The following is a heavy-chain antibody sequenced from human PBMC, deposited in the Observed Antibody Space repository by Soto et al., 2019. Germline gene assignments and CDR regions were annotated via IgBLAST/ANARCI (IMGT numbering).Heavy chain of an antibody. CDR1: GFTFSSYG. J-gene: IGHJ4*02. V-gene: IGHV3-30*18. D-gene: IGHD6-19*01. CDR2: ISYDGSNK. Sequence: GGSLRLSCAASGFTFSSYGMHWVRQAPGKGLEWVAVISYDGSNKYYADSVKGRFTISRDNSKNTLYLQMNSLRAEDTAVYYCAKDRVEEQWLFDYWGQGTLVTVSS. CDR3: AKDRVEEQWLFDY.